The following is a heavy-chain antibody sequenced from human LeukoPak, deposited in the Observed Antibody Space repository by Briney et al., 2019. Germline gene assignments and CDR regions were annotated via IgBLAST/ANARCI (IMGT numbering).Heavy chain of an antibody. V-gene: IGHV3-74*01. CDR3: TRDGSGSRTPFDY. Sequence: GGSLRLSCAASGFAFGSHWMHWVRQAPGKGLVWVARIESDASNTRYADSVKGRFTISRDNANKTLYLQMNSLRAEDTAVYYCTRDGSGSRTPFDYWGQGTLVTVSS. J-gene: IGHJ4*02. D-gene: IGHD1-26*01. CDR2: IESDASNT. CDR1: GFAFGSHW.